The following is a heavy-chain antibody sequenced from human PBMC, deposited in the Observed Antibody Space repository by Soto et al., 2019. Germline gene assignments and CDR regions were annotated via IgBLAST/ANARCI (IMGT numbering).Heavy chain of an antibody. J-gene: IGHJ5*02. CDR2: VSPKSGGT. CDR3: AGKFSGGATLNCYAP. D-gene: IGHD2-8*02. CDR1: GYNFSDYY. V-gene: IGHV1-2*02. Sequence: ASVKVSCKASGYNFSDYYIHWVRQAPGQGLEWLGWVSPKSGGTNYAQKFKGRVTMTRDTSSNTVYMDLSGLKSDDTAVFYCAGKFSGGATLNCYAPWGKETLVTAPS.